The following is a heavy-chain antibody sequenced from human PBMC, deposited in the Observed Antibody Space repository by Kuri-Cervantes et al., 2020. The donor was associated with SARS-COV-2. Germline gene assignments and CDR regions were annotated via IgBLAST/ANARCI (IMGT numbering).Heavy chain of an antibody. J-gene: IGHJ4*02. CDR2: IYTSGST. Sequence: SCTVSGYSISSGYYWGWIRQPAGKGLEWIGRIYTSGSTNYNPSLKSRVTISVDTSKNQFSLKLSSVTAADTAVYYCARDNYDFWSGASLPGYWGQGTLVTVSS. V-gene: IGHV4-61*02. CDR1: GYSISSGYY. D-gene: IGHD3-3*01. CDR3: ARDNYDFWSGASLPGY.